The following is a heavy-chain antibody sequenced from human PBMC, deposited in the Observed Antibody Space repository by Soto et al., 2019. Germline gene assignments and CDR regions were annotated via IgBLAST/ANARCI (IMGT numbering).Heavy chain of an antibody. CDR3: ARDRGSGFYGQDYGGLDV. CDR2: IKQDGSET. J-gene: IGHJ6*02. D-gene: IGHD6-19*01. Sequence: EVQLVESGGGLVQPGGSLRLSCAASGFSFSIYWMSWVRQAPGTGLEWVANIKQDGSETFYVDSLKGRFTISRDNAQNSLQLQMNSLRAEDTAVYYCARDRGSGFYGQDYGGLDVWGQGTTVTVSS. CDR1: GFSFSIYW. V-gene: IGHV3-7*04.